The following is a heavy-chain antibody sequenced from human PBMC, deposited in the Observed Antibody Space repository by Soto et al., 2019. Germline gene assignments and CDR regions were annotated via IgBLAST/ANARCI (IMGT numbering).Heavy chain of an antibody. Sequence: PSETLSLTCAVYGGSFSCYYLSWIRQPPGKGLEWIGEINHSGSTNYNPSLKSRVTISVDTSKNQFSLKLSSVTAADTAVYYCAGTSYNPYYFDYWGQGTLVTVSS. CDR3: AGTSYNPYYFDY. D-gene: IGHD1-20*01. V-gene: IGHV4-34*01. CDR1: GGSFSCYY. CDR2: INHSGST. J-gene: IGHJ4*02.